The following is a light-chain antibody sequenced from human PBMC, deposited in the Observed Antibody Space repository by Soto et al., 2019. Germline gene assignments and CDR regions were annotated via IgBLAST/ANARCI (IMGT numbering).Light chain of an antibody. J-gene: IGKJ3*01. CDR1: QSISSY. V-gene: IGKV1-39*01. CDR2: AAS. Sequence: DIQMTQSPSSLSASVGERVTITCRASQSISSYLNWYQQTPGKAPKLLIYAASSLQSGVPSRFSCSGSGTDFTLTISSLQPEDFATYYCQQSYNTPPTFGPGTKVDIK. CDR3: QQSYNTPPT.